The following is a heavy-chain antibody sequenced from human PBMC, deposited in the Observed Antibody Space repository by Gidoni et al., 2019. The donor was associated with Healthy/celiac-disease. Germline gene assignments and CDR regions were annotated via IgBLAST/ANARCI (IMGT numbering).Heavy chain of an antibody. D-gene: IGHD3-22*01. V-gene: IGHV4-31*03. CDR2: IYYSGRT. CDR3: ARGGVDYYDNSGYWYFDL. CDR1: GGSISSGGYY. Sequence: QVQLQESGPGLVKPSQTLSLTCTVSGGSISSGGYYWSWIRQHPGKGLEWIGSIYYSGRTYSNPSLKSRVIISVDSSKNQFSLKLTSVTAADRAVYYCARGGVDYYDNSGYWYFDLWGRGTLVTVSS. J-gene: IGHJ2*01.